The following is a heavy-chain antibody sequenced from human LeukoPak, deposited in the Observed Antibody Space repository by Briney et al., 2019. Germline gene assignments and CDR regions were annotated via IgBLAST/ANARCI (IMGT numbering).Heavy chain of an antibody. CDR1: GFTFSSYA. CDR2: ISYDGSNK. J-gene: IGHJ4*02. CDR3: ARAKTAGTSPFDY. Sequence: GGSLRLSCAASGFTFSSYAMHWVRQAPGKRLEWVAVISYDGSNKYYADSVKGRFTISRDNAKNSLYLQMNSLRAEDTALYYCARAKTAGTSPFDYWGQGTLVTVSS. V-gene: IGHV3-30*04. D-gene: IGHD6-13*01.